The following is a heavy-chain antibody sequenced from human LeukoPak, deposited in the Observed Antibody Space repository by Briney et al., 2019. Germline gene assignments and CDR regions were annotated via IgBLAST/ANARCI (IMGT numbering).Heavy chain of an antibody. J-gene: IGHJ4*02. Sequence: PSETLSLTCTVSGGSISSYYWSWIRQPPGKGLEWIGYTYYSGSTNYNPSLKSRVTISVDTSKNQFSLKLSSVTAADTAVYYCARGQRGGDYWGQGTLVTVSS. CDR2: TYYSGST. CDR1: GGSISSYY. D-gene: IGHD6-25*01. V-gene: IGHV4-59*01. CDR3: ARGQRGGDY.